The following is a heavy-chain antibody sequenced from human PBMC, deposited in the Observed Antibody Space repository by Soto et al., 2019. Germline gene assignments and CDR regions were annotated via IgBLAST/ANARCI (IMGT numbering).Heavy chain of an antibody. CDR1: GFTFSSYA. CDR3: AKDMRRYDYGFDY. CDR2: ISGSGGST. Sequence: LRLSYPASGFTFSSYAMSLVRQAPGKGLEWVSAISGSGGSTYYADSVKGRFTISRDNSKNTLYLQMSSLRAEDTAVYYCAKDMRRYDYGFDYWGQGTLVTVSS. J-gene: IGHJ4*02. D-gene: IGHD4-17*01. V-gene: IGHV3-23*01.